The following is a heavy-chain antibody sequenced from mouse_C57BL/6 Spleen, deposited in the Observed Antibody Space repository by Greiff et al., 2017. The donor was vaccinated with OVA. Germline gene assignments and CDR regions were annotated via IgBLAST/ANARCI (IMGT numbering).Heavy chain of an antibody. V-gene: IGHV14-2*01. CDR2: IDPEDGET. J-gene: IGHJ3*01. CDR1: GFNIKDYY. D-gene: IGHD2-1*01. CDR3: APLYGNYGAY. Sequence: EVQVVESGAELVKPGASVKLSCTASGFNIKDYYMHWVKQRPEQGLEWIGRIDPEDGETKYDPKFQGKATITADTSSNTAYLQLSSLTSEDTAVYYCAPLYGNYGAYWGQGTLVTVSA.